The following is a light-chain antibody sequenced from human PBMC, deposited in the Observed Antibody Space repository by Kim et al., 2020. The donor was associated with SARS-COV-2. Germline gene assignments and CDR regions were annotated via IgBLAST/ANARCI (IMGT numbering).Light chain of an antibody. CDR2: GKN. V-gene: IGLV3-19*01. J-gene: IGLJ2*01. CDR1: SLRTYY. Sequence: ALGQTVRITCQGDSLRTYYASWFQHKPGQAPILVIYGKNNRPSGIPDRFSGSSSGNTASLTVTGAQAVDEADYYCNSRDNSGDHVIFGGGTKLIVL. CDR3: NSRDNSGDHVI.